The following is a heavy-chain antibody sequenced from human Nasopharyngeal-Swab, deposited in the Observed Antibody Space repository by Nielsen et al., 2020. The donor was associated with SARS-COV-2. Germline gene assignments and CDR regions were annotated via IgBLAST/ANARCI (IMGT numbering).Heavy chain of an antibody. J-gene: IGHJ2*01. V-gene: IGHV4-59*13. CDR1: GGSISSYY. Sequence: SETLSLTCTVSGGSISSYYWSWIRQPPGKGLEWIGYIYYSGSPNYNPSLKSRVTISVDTSKNQFSLKLSSVTAADTAVYYCARAELDFWSGYYTTLYWYFDLWGRGTLVTVSS. CDR3: ARAELDFWSGYYTTLYWYFDL. D-gene: IGHD3-3*01. CDR2: IYYSGSP.